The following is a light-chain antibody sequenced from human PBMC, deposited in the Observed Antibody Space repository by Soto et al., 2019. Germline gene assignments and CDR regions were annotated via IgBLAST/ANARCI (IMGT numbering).Light chain of an antibody. Sequence: EIVLTQSPGTLSFSPLERSTLSCRASQSVSSSYLAWYQQKPGQAPRLLIYGASSRATGIPDRFSGSGSGTDFTLTISRLEPEDFAVYYCHQYGSSPRTFGQGTKVDIK. CDR2: GAS. V-gene: IGKV3-20*01. J-gene: IGKJ1*01. CDR3: HQYGSSPRT. CDR1: QSVSSSY.